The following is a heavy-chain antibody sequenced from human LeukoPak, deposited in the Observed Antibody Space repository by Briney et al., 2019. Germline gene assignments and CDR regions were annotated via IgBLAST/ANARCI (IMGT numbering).Heavy chain of an antibody. CDR1: AFTFSSFA. CDR2: ISHDGSNP. Sequence: GGSLRLSCAASAFTFSSFAMHWVRQAPGKGLEWVAVISHDGSNPYYVDSVKGRFTISRDNSKNTLYLQMSSLRVEDTAVYYCARVPGYCSSTSCLDYWGQGTLVTVSS. V-gene: IGHV3-30-3*01. CDR3: ARVPGYCSSTSCLDY. J-gene: IGHJ4*02. D-gene: IGHD2-2*01.